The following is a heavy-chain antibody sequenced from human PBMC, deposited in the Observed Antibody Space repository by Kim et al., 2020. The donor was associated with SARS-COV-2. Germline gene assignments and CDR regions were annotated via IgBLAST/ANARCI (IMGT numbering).Heavy chain of an antibody. CDR2: ISGSGGST. CDR3: AKGTWGSPGYYYDRSGLTTEYFQH. Sequence: GGSLRLSCAASGFTFSSYAMSWVRQAPGKGLEWVSAISGSGGSTYYADSVKGRFTISRDNSKNTLYLQMNSLRAEDTAVYYCAKGTWGSPGYYYDRSGLTTEYFQHWGQGTLVTVSS. J-gene: IGHJ1*01. V-gene: IGHV3-23*01. CDR1: GFTFSSYA. D-gene: IGHD3-22*01.